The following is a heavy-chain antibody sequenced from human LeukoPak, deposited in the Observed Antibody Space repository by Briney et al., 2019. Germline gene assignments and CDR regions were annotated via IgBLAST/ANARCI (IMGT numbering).Heavy chain of an antibody. Sequence: PGGSLRLSCAASGFTFSSYSMNWVRQAPGKGLEWVSSISSSSSFIYYAGSVKGRFTISRDNAKNSLYLQMNSLRAEDTAVYYCARAERRDAFDIWGQGTMVTVSS. CDR2: ISSSSSFI. J-gene: IGHJ3*02. CDR1: GFTFSSYS. CDR3: ARAERRDAFDI. D-gene: IGHD1-26*01. V-gene: IGHV3-21*01.